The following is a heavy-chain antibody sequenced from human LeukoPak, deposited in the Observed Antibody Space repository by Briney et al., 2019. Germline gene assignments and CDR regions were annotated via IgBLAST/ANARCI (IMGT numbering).Heavy chain of an antibody. J-gene: IGHJ4*02. CDR1: GASISSYY. D-gene: IGHD3-10*01. Sequence: PSETLSLTCTVSGASISSYYWSWIRQPPGKGLESIGYVSYSGSTNYNPSLKSRVTMSLDTSKSQFSLKLSSVTAADTAVYYCASYHGSGVDYWGQGTLVTVSS. CDR3: ASYHGSGVDY. V-gene: IGHV4-59*12. CDR2: VSYSGST.